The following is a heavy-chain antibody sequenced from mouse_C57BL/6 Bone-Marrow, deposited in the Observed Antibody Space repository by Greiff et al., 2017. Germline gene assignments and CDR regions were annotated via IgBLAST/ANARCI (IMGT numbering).Heavy chain of an antibody. Sequence: VHLVESGPGLVQPSQSLSITCTVSGFSLTSYGVHWVRQSPGKGLEWLGVIWSGGSTDYNAAFISRLSTSKDNSNSQVFFKMNSLQSDDTAIYYCARSYYDYDGVAYWGQGTLVTVSA. D-gene: IGHD2-4*01. CDR1: GFSLTSYG. V-gene: IGHV2-2*01. CDR3: ARSYYDYDGVAY. CDR2: IWSGGST. J-gene: IGHJ3*01.